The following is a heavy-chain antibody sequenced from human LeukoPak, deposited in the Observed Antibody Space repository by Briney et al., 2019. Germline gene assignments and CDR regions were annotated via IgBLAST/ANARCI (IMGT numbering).Heavy chain of an antibody. CDR1: GYTFTSYD. J-gene: IGHJ4*02. V-gene: IGHV1-24*01. D-gene: IGHD2-15*01. CDR3: ATVPHCSGGSCYPN. Sequence: GASVKVSCKASGYTFTSYDINWVRQATGQGLEWMGGFDPEDGKTIYAQKFQGRVTMTEDTSTDTAYMELSSLRSEDTAVYYCATVPHCSGGSCYPNWGQGTLVTVSS. CDR2: FDPEDGKT.